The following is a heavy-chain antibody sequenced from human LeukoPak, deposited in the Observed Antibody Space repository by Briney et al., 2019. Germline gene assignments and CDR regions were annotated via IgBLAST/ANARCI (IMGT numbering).Heavy chain of an antibody. V-gene: IGHV4-39*01. D-gene: IGHD1-1*01. CDR1: GGSISSSSYY. J-gene: IGHJ4*02. CDR3: ARLWRAAIDY. Sequence: SETLSLTCTVVSGGSISSSSYYWGWIRQPPGKGLEWIGSFYYSGSTYYNPSLKSRVTISADTSKNQFSLKLSSVTAADAAVYYCARLWRAAIDYGGQGTLVIVSS. CDR2: FYYSGST.